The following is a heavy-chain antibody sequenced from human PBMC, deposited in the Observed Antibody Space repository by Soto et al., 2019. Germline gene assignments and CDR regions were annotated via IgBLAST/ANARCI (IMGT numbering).Heavy chain of an antibody. D-gene: IGHD3-9*01. J-gene: IGHJ6*02. CDR2: INPNSGGT. Sequence: AAGKVSLMASGHTFSGYYVHWLRQAAGQGLEWMRCINPNSGGTNYAQKFQGRVTMTRDTSISTAYMELSRLRSDDTAVYYCAAQGGIRYFDWLQPREYYYYGMDVWGQGTTVTVSS. V-gene: IGHV1-2*02. CDR1: GHTFSGYY. CDR3: AAQGGIRYFDWLQPREYYYYGMDV.